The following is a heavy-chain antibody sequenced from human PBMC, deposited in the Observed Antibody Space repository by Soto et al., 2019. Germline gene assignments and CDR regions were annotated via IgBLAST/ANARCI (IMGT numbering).Heavy chain of an antibody. CDR1: GFTFSSYA. CDR2: ISSNGGST. Sequence: GGSLRLSCAASGFTFSSYAMHWVRQAPGKGLEYVSAISSNGGSTYYANSVKGRFTISRDNSKNTPYLQMGSLRAEDMAVYYCARASLVLWFGESCMDVWGQGTTVTVSS. J-gene: IGHJ6*02. D-gene: IGHD3-10*01. CDR3: ARASLVLWFGESCMDV. V-gene: IGHV3-64*01.